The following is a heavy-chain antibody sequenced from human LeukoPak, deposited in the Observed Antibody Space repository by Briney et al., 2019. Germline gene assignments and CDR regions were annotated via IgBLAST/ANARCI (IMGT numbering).Heavy chain of an antibody. Sequence: SETLSLTCTVSGGSISSHYWSWIRQPPGKGLEWIGYIYYSGSTNYNPSLKSRVTISVDTSKNQFSLKLSSVTAADTAVYYCARGGIYCSSTSCYGNWFDPWGQGTLVTVSS. CDR1: GGSISSHY. J-gene: IGHJ5*02. CDR3: ARGGIYCSSTSCYGNWFDP. CDR2: IYYSGST. D-gene: IGHD2-2*01. V-gene: IGHV4-59*11.